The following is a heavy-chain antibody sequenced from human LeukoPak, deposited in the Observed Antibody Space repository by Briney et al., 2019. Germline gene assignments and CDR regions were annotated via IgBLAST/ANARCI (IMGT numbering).Heavy chain of an antibody. J-gene: IGHJ4*02. CDR2: IKQDGREK. CDR3: ARGAGAIDD. V-gene: IGHV3-7*03. Sequence: HPGGSLRLSCAVSGFTFSSFWMTWVRQAPGKGLEWVANIKQDGREKYYVDSVKGRLTISRDNAKNSLYLEMNSLRVEDTAVYHCARGAGAIDDWGQGILVIVSS. D-gene: IGHD3-10*01. CDR1: GFTFSSFW.